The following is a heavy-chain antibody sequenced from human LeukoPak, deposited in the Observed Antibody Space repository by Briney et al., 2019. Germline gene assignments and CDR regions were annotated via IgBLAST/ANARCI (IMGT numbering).Heavy chain of an antibody. J-gene: IGHJ6*02. CDR2: ISYDGSNK. Sequence: GGSLRLSCAASGFTFSSYAMHWVRQAPGKGLEWVAVISYDGSNKYYADSVKGRFTISRDNSKNTLYLQMNSLRAEDTAVYYRARDEHYYDSSGYLHYGMDVWGQGTTVTVSS. CDR3: ARDEHYYDSSGYLHYGMDV. V-gene: IGHV3-30-3*01. CDR1: GFTFSSYA. D-gene: IGHD3-22*01.